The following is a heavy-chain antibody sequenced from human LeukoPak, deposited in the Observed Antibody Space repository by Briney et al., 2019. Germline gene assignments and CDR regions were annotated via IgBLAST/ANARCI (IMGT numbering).Heavy chain of an antibody. Sequence: SETLSFTCTVSGGSISSYYWSWIRQPPGKGLEWIGYIYYSGSTNYNPSLKSRVTISVDTSKNQFSLNLSSVTAADTAVYYCARTDYDSSGPNFDYWGQGTLVTVSS. J-gene: IGHJ4*02. CDR2: IYYSGST. CDR3: ARTDYDSSGPNFDY. CDR1: GGSISSYY. D-gene: IGHD3-22*01. V-gene: IGHV4-59*01.